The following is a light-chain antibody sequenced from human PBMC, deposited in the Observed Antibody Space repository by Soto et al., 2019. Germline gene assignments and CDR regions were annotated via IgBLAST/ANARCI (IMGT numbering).Light chain of an antibody. CDR1: SSDVGGYNY. CDR2: DVS. J-gene: IGLJ1*01. V-gene: IGLV2-11*01. Sequence: QSALTQPRSVSGSPGQSVTISCTGTSSDVGGYNYVSWYQQHPDKAPKVMIYDVSKRPSGVPDRFSGSKSGNTASLTISGLQAEDEGDYYCCSYAGSHSHYVFGTGTKVTVL. CDR3: CSYAGSHSHYV.